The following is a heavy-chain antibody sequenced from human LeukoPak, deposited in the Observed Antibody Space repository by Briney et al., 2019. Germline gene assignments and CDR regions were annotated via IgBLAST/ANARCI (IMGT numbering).Heavy chain of an antibody. V-gene: IGHV3-30*18. Sequence: PGRSLRLSCAASGFTLSSYDMHWVRQAPGKGLEWVAVISYDGSNKYYADSVKGRFTISRDNSKNTLYLQMNSLRAEDSAVYYCAKDYYSGSGSYCFDYWGQGTLVTVSS. CDR1: GFTLSSYD. CDR2: ISYDGSNK. CDR3: AKDYYSGSGSYCFDY. J-gene: IGHJ4*02. D-gene: IGHD3-10*01.